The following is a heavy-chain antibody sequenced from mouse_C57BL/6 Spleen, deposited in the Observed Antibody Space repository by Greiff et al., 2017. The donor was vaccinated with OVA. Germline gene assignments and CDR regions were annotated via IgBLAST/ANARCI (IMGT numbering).Heavy chain of an antibody. J-gene: IGHJ2*01. CDR2: IDPSDSNN. CDR3: ARVYYFDD. CDR1: GYTFTSYW. V-gene: IGHV1-50*01. Sequence: QVQLQQPGAELVKPGASVKLSCKASGYTFTSYWMQWVKQRPGQGLEWIGEIDPSDSNNNYNQKVKGKATLTVDKASSTAYMQLSSLTSEDSAVCYCARVYYFDDWGKGTTLSVSS.